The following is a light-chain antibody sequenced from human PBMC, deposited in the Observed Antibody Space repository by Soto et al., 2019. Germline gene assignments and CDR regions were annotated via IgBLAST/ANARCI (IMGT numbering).Light chain of an antibody. V-gene: IGLV2-14*01. J-gene: IGLJ1*01. CDR1: SSDVGGYNY. Sequence: QSVLTQPASVSGSPGQSITISCTGTSSDVGGYNYVSWYQQYPGKAPKLMIYDVTNRPSGVSNRFSGSKSGNTASLTISGLQAEDEADYYCSSYISSGLDVFGAGNKVTVL. CDR3: SSYISSGLDV. CDR2: DVT.